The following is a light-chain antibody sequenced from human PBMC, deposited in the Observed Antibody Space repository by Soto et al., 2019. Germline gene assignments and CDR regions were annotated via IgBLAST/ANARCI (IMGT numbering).Light chain of an antibody. CDR2: EGI. CDR1: SSDVGSYKF. J-gene: IGLJ3*02. V-gene: IGLV2-23*01. CDR3: CSFARSTMV. Sequence: QSALTQPASVSGSLGQSITISCTGTSSDVGSYKFVSWYQHPPGIAPKLLIYEGIKRPSGVSNRFSTSKSGSTASLTISGLQAEDEADYYCCSFARSTMVFGGGTKLTVL.